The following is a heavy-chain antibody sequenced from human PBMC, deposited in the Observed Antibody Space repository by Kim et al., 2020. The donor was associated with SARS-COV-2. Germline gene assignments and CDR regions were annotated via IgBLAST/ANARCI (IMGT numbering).Heavy chain of an antibody. D-gene: IGHD2-2*01. CDR1: GGTFSSYA. CDR2: IIPIFGTA. Sequence: SVKVSCKASGGTFSSYAISWVRQAPGQGLEWMGGIIPIFGTANYAQKFQGRVTITADESTSTAYMELSNLRSEDTAVYYCARDPGYCSSTSCHGAYYYYMDVWGKGTTVTVSS. V-gene: IGHV1-69*13. CDR3: ARDPGYCSSTSCHGAYYYYMDV. J-gene: IGHJ6*03.